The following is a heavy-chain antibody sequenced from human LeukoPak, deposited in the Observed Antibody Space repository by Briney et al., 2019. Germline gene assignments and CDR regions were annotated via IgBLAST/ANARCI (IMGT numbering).Heavy chain of an antibody. D-gene: IGHD6-19*01. CDR1: GYTFTGYY. J-gene: IGHJ4*02. CDR2: INPNSGGT. V-gene: IGHV1-2*02. Sequence: GASVKVSCKASGYTFTGYYMHWVRQAPGQGLEWMGWINPNSGGTNYAQKFQGRVTMTRDTSTSTAYMELSRLRSDDTAVYYCARVRIAVAGKYYFDYWGQGTLVTVSS. CDR3: ARVRIAVAGKYYFDY.